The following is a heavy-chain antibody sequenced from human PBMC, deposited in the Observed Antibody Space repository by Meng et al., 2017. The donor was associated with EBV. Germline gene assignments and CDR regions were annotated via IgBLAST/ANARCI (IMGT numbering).Heavy chain of an antibody. V-gene: IGHV1-69*06. Sequence: QVQLVQPWGEVKKPGSTVKVSSKAAGGTFSSYDISWVRQAPGQGLEWMGGITPIFGTANYAQKFQGRVTITADKSTSTAYMELSSLRSEDTAVYYCARAEIAAAGRLDYWGQGTLVTVSS. J-gene: IGHJ4*02. CDR1: GGTFSSYD. CDR2: ITPIFGTA. CDR3: ARAEIAAAGRLDY. D-gene: IGHD6-13*01.